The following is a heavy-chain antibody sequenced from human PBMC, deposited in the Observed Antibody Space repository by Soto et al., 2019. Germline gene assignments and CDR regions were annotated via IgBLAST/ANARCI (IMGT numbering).Heavy chain of an antibody. Sequence: EVQLLESGGGLVQPGGSLRLSCAASGFTFSSYAMSWVRQAPGKGLEWVSAISGSGGSKYYADSVKGRFTISRDNSKNTLHLQMNSLRAEDTAVYYCAKDPEYYDFWNPCIDYWGQGTLVTVSS. CDR2: ISGSGGSK. CDR3: AKDPEYYDFWNPCIDY. CDR1: GFTFSSYA. D-gene: IGHD3-3*01. V-gene: IGHV3-23*01. J-gene: IGHJ4*02.